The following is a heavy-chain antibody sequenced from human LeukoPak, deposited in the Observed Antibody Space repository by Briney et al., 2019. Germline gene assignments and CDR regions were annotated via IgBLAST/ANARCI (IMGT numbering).Heavy chain of an antibody. V-gene: IGHV3-9*01. CDR2: ISWNSGSI. J-gene: IGHJ4*02. D-gene: IGHD5-12*01. Sequence: GGSLRLSCAASGFTFDDYAMHWVRQAPGKGLEWVSGISWNSGSIGYADSVKGRFTISRDSAKRSLYLQMNSLRAEDTAVYYCACIVATGQGNNFDYWGPGTLVTVSS. CDR3: ACIVATGQGNNFDY. CDR1: GFTFDDYA.